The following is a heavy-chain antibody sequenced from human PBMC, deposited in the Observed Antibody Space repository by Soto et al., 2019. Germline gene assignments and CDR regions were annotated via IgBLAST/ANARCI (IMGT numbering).Heavy chain of an antibody. CDR3: ARDFYYYDSSGYFDY. CDR1: GYTFTSYG. CDR2: ISVYNGNT. D-gene: IGHD3-22*01. V-gene: IGHV1-18*01. J-gene: IGHJ4*02. Sequence: ASVKVSCKASGYTFTSYGISWVRQAPGQGLEWMGWISVYNGNTNYAQDLQGRVTMTTDTSTSTAYMELRSLRSDDTAVYYCARDFYYYDSSGYFDYWGQGNLVTVSS.